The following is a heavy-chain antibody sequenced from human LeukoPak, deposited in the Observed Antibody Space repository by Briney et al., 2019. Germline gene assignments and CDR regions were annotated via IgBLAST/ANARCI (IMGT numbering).Heavy chain of an antibody. D-gene: IGHD6-19*01. J-gene: IGHJ4*02. Sequence: ASVKVSCKASGYTFTGYYTHWVRQAPGQGLEWMGWINPNSGGTNYAQKFQGRVTMTRDTSISTAYMELSRLRSDDTAVYYCARGVGVAVAGGPTRNWGQGTLVTVSS. CDR3: ARGVGVAVAGGPTRN. CDR1: GYTFTGYY. CDR2: INPNSGGT. V-gene: IGHV1-2*02.